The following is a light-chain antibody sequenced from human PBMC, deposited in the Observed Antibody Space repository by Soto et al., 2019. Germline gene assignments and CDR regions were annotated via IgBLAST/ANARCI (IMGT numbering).Light chain of an antibody. CDR1: QNVSSSY. V-gene: IGKV3-20*01. CDR2: GAS. Sequence: EIVLTQSPGTLSLSPGERATLSCRASQNVSSSYLAWYQQKPGQAPRLLIYGASSRATGIPDRFSGSGSGTDFTLTISRLEPEDFAVYYCQQYGTSRPITFGQGTRLEIK. CDR3: QQYGTSRPIT. J-gene: IGKJ5*01.